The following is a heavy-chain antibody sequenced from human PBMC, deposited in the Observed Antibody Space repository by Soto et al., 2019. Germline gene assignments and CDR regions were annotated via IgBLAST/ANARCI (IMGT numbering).Heavy chain of an antibody. CDR2: ISSSSSTI. Sequence: GSLRLSCAASGFTFSSYSMNWVRQAPGKGLEWVSYISSSSSTIYYADSVKGRFTISRDNAKNSLYLQMNSLRAEDTAVYYCGREYTDYGYDIWGQGTMVTVSS. J-gene: IGHJ3*02. CDR3: GREYTDYGYDI. CDR1: GFTFSSYS. V-gene: IGHV3-48*01. D-gene: IGHD4-17*01.